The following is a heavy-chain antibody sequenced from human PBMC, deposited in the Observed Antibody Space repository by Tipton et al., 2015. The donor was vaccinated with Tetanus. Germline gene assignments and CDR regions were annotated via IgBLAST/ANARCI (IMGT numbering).Heavy chain of an antibody. CDR2: IYSGGTT. D-gene: IGHD4-17*01. CDR1: GFDFSTYW. CDR3: TRTISNDYVAA. V-gene: IGHV3-53*01. J-gene: IGHJ4*02. Sequence: SLRLSCAASGFDFSTYWMSWVRQAPGEGLEWVSIIYSGGTTYYADSVKGRFTISRDNSRNTLYLQMSSLRVEDTAVYYCTRTISNDYVAAWGQGTLVTVSS.